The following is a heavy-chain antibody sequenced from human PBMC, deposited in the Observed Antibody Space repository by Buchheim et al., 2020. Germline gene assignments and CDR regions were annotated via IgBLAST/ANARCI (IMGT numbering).Heavy chain of an antibody. CDR1: GVSLSSDY. J-gene: IGHJ5*02. Sequence: QVRLQESGPGLVKASETLSLTCTVSGVSLSSDYWSWLRQLPGGGLEWIGYVYYTGATNYNSSLKSRVTISIDTSMNQFSLNLNSVTAADTAVYYCARQDWNYNWFDPWGQGSL. CDR2: VYYTGAT. CDR3: ARQDWNYNWFDP. V-gene: IGHV4-59*08. D-gene: IGHD1-7*01.